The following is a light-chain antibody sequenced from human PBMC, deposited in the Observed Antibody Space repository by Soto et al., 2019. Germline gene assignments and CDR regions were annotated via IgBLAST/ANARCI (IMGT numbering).Light chain of an antibody. CDR2: GNS. Sequence: QLVLTQPPSVSGAPGQRVTISCTGSSSNIGAGYDVQWYQQLPGTAPKLLIYGNSDRPSGVPDRFSGSKSGTSASLAITGLQAEDEADYYCQSYDSSLSGLVFGGGTQLTVL. CDR1: SSNIGAGYD. CDR3: QSYDSSLSGLV. J-gene: IGLJ2*01. V-gene: IGLV1-40*01.